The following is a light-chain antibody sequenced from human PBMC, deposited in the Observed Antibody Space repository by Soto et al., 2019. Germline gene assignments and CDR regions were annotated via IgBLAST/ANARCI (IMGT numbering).Light chain of an antibody. CDR2: GSS. V-gene: IGKV3-20*01. CDR1: QSVSSNY. CDR3: QQYGDTPRT. J-gene: IGKJ1*01. Sequence: DIVLTQSPGTLSLSPGEGATLSCRASQSVSSNYLAWYQQKPGQAPRLLIYGSSSRATDLPDRFSGSGSGTDFTLTISMLEPEDFAVYYCQQYGDTPRTFGQGTTVEIK.